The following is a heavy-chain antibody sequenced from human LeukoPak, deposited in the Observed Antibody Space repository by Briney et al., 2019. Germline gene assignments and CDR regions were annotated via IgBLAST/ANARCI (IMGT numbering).Heavy chain of an antibody. V-gene: IGHV3-66*01. CDR1: GFTVSSNY. D-gene: IGHD2-15*01. CDR3: ARSPLIVVVVPYYFDY. Sequence: GGSLRLSCAASGFTVSSNYMSWVRQAPGKGLEWVSVIYSGGSTYYADSVKGRFTISRDNSKNTLYLQMNSLRAEDTAVYYCARSPLIVVVVPYYFDYWGQGTLVTVSS. J-gene: IGHJ4*02. CDR2: IYSGGST.